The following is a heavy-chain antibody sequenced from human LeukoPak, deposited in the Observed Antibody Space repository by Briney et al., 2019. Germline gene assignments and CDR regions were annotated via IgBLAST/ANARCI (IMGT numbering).Heavy chain of an antibody. J-gene: IGHJ4*02. CDR1: GGSIRSYY. CDR2: IYYNGDT. Sequence: SETLSVTCTVSGGSIRSYYWSWIRQPPGKGLEWIGYIYYNGDTNYNPSLKRRVTISVDTSKNQFSLKLSSVTAADTAVYYCARQGGSYSSYYFDYWGQGTLVTVSS. D-gene: IGHD1-26*01. CDR3: ARQGGSYSSYYFDY. V-gene: IGHV4-59*08.